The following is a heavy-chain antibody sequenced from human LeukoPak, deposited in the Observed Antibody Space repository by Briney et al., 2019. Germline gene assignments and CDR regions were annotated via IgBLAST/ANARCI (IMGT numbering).Heavy chain of an antibody. V-gene: IGHV3-13*01. CDR2: IGTAGDT. CDR3: ARANYDILTGSEYFDY. Sequence: GGSLRLSCAASGFTFSSYDMHWVRQATGKGLEWVSAIGTAGDTYYPGSVKGRFTISRENAKNSLYLQMNSLRAGDTAVYYCARANYDILTGSEYFDYWGQGTLVTVSS. J-gene: IGHJ4*02. D-gene: IGHD3-9*01. CDR1: GFTFSSYD.